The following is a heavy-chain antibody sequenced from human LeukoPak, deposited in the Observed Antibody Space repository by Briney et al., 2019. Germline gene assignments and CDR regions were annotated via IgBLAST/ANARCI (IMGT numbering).Heavy chain of an antibody. J-gene: IGHJ3*02. CDR3: AESGGNSYGYAFDI. CDR1: GFSFSGHW. V-gene: IGHV3-74*01. CDR2: ISPTGSTT. Sequence: GGSLRLSCTASGFSFSGHWMHWARQLPGKGLVWVSRISPTGSTTSYADSVKGRFTVSRDNSKNTLYLQMNSLRAEDTAVYYCAESGGNSYGYAFDIWGQGTMVTVSS. D-gene: IGHD5-18*01.